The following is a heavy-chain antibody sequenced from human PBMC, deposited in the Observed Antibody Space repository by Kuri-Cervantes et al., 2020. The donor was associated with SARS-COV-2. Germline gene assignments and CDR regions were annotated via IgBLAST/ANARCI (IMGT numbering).Heavy chain of an antibody. CDR1: GGSISSYY. D-gene: IGHD6-13*01. J-gene: IGHJ4*02. V-gene: IGHV4-59*12. CDR3: ARGAEGSPFDY. Sequence: SETLSLTCTVSGGSISSYYWSWIRQPPGKGLGWIGYIYYSGSTNYNPSLKSRVTISVDTSKNQFSLKLSSVTAADTAVYYCARGAEGSPFDYWGQGTLVTVSS. CDR2: IYYSGST.